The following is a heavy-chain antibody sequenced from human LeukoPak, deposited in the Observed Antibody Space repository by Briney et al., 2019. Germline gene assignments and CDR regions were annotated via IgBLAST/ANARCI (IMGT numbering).Heavy chain of an antibody. Sequence: SETLSLTFTVSGGSISSYYWSWIRQPPGKGLEWIGYIYYSGSTNYNPSLKSRVTISVDTSKNQFSLKLSSVTAADTAVYYCARDGYYYYYGMDVWGQGTTVTVSS. CDR3: ARDGYYYYYGMDV. CDR2: IYYSGST. V-gene: IGHV4-59*01. CDR1: GGSISSYY. J-gene: IGHJ6*02.